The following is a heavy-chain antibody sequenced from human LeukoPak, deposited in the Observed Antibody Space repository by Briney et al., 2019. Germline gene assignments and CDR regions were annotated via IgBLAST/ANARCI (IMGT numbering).Heavy chain of an antibody. CDR1: GDSISRSY. Sequence: SETLSLTYTVSGDSISRSYWSWIRQPPGKGLEWIGYMFYGGSTNYNPSLKSRVTISVDTSKNQFSLKLSSVTAADTAVYYCARGLPYYYGSGSYSYWGQGTLVTVSS. CDR2: MFYGGST. D-gene: IGHD3-10*01. J-gene: IGHJ4*02. CDR3: ARGLPYYYGSGSYSY. V-gene: IGHV4-59*12.